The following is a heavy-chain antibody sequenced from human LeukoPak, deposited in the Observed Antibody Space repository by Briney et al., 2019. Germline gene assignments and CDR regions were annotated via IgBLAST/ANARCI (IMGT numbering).Heavy chain of an antibody. CDR1: GGSISSSSYY. J-gene: IGHJ3*02. CDR2: IYYSGST. CDR3: ARDRYGSGSYYNLAFDI. Sequence: SETLSLTCTVSGGSISSSSYYWGWIRQPPGKGLEWIGSIYYSGSTYYNPSLKSRVAISVDTSKNQFSLKLSSVTAADTAVYYCARDRYGSGSYYNLAFDIWGQGTMVTVSS. V-gene: IGHV4-39*07. D-gene: IGHD3-10*01.